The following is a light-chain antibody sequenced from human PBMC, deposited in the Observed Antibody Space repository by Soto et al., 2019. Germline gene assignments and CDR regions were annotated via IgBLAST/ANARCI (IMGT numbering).Light chain of an antibody. CDR1: QSVTISY. J-gene: IGKJ1*01. CDR2: GAR. CDR3: QQYGTSPWT. Sequence: EVVLTQSPGTLSLSPGERATLSCRASQSVTISYLAWFQQKPGQAPRLLIYGARSRATGVPDRFGGSGSGTDFSLTISRLEPEDFAVYYCQQYGTSPWTFGQGTKVEIK. V-gene: IGKV3-20*01.